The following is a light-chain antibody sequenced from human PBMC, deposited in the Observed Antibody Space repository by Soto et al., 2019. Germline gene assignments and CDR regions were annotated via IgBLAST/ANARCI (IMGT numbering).Light chain of an antibody. Sequence: DLQMTQSPSTLSASVGDRVTIACRASQSISVSLAWYQQKPGKAPNLLIYDASILKSGVPSTFSGSGSGTEFTLTISSLQPDDFASYYCLQYNPSFLYTFGQGTNL. CDR2: DAS. V-gene: IGKV1-5*01. CDR1: QSISVS. J-gene: IGKJ2*01. CDR3: LQYNPSFLYT.